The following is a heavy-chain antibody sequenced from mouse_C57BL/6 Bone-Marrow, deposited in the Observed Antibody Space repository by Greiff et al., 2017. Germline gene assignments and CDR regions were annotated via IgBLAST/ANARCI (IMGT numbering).Heavy chain of an antibody. J-gene: IGHJ1*03. CDR1: GYAFPNYL. V-gene: IGHV1-54*01. CDR2: INPGSGGT. CDR3: ARWGDGYHWYFDV. Sequence: VQLTQSGAELVRPGTSVKVSCKASGYAFPNYLIAWLQQRPGQGLEWIGVINPGSGGTTYNVKFKGKATLTSDKSSSTAYMQLSSLTSEDSAVYFCARWGDGYHWYFDVGGTGTTVTVSS. D-gene: IGHD2-3*01.